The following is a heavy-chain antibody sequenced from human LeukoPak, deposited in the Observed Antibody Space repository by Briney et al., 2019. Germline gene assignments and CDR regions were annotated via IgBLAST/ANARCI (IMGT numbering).Heavy chain of an antibody. CDR1: GLIVTSNY. V-gene: IGHV3-53*01. D-gene: IGHD3-22*01. Sequence: PGGSLRLSCAASGLIVTSNYMSWVRQAPGKGLEWVSTFYSGGYSTLSIYYADSVNGRFTISRESSKHTQSLQLNSLRAEDTALYYCVRAYYYDGTGYQGAFDIWGQGTLVTVSS. J-gene: IGHJ3*02. CDR2: FYSGGYSTLSI. CDR3: VRAYYYDGTGYQGAFDI.